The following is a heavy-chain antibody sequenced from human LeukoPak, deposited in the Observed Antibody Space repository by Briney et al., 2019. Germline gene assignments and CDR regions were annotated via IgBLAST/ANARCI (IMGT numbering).Heavy chain of an antibody. CDR3: AKDGAWAVAKNFDH. CDR1: GFTFDGYG. V-gene: IGHV3-30*18. J-gene: IGHJ4*02. D-gene: IGHD6-19*01. CDR2: ISYDGTYK. Sequence: GGSLRLSCEVSGFTFDGYGMHWIRQAPGKGLEWVAFISYDGTYKYYSGSVKGRFTISRDDSRNTLSLQMNSLRPEDTAMYFCAKDGAWAVAKNFDHWGQGTLVIVSS.